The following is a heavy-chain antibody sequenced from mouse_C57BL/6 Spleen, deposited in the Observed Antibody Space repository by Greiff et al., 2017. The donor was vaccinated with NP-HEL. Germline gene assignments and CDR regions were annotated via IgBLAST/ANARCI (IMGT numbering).Heavy chain of an antibody. CDR1: GYTFTSYW. Sequence: QVHVKQSGTELVKPGASVKLSCKASGYTFTSYWMHWVKQRPGQGLEWIGNINPSNGGTNYNEKFKSKATLTVDKSSSTAYMQLSSLTSEDSAVYYCARGYGKALFDYWGQGTTLTVSS. V-gene: IGHV1-53*01. J-gene: IGHJ2*01. CDR3: ARGYGKALFDY. CDR2: INPSNGGT. D-gene: IGHD2-10*02.